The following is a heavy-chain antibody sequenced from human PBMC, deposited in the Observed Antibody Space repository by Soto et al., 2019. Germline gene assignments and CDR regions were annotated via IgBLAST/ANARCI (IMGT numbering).Heavy chain of an antibody. CDR2: ITSSSNYI. Sequence: EVQLVESGGGLVKPGGSLRLSCAASGFTFSSYSMNWVRQAPGKGLEWVSSITSSSNYIYYADSVKGRFTISRDNAKNSLYLQMNSLRAEDTAMYYCAATFYGNYAFDYWGQGTLVTVSS. D-gene: IGHD4-17*01. J-gene: IGHJ4*02. V-gene: IGHV3-21*01. CDR3: AATFYGNYAFDY. CDR1: GFTFSSYS.